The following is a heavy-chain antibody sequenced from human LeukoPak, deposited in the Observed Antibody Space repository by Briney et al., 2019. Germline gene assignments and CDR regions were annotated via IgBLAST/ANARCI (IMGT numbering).Heavy chain of an antibody. D-gene: IGHD5-18*01. CDR1: GFTFSSYW. Sequence: RGSLRLSCAASGFTFSSYWMHWVRQGPGKGLEWVSGINSDGTTTTYADSVKGRFTISRDNAKNTLYLQMNSLRVEDTAVYYCARPGRGYSYGSFDYWGQGSLVTVSS. CDR3: ARPGRGYSYGSFDY. V-gene: IGHV3-74*01. CDR2: INSDGTTT. J-gene: IGHJ4*02.